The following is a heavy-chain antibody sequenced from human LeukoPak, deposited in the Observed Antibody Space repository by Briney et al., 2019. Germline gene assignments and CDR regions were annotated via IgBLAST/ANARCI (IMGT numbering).Heavy chain of an antibody. J-gene: IGHJ3*02. Sequence: SETLSLTCAVYGGSFSGYYWSWIRQPPGKGLEWIGEINHSGSTNYNPSLKSRVTMLVDMSKNQFSLKLSSVTAADTAVYYCARSGDSSGYYLQDAFDIWGQGTMVTVSS. CDR1: GGSFSGYY. CDR2: INHSGST. D-gene: IGHD3-22*01. CDR3: ARSGDSSGYYLQDAFDI. V-gene: IGHV4-34*01.